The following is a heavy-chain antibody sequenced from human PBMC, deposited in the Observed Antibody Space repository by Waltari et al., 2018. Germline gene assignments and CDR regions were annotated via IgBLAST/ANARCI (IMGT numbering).Heavy chain of an antibody. Sequence: QVQLVQSGAEVKKPGASVKVACRASGYTFNTYGLTWVRQAPGQGLEWMGWISPYNDDTKYSKNFQGRISMTTDLTTRTAYMELRRLRADDTAVYCCARDFWSQTSGRELSLMDVWGKGTTVTVSS. CDR1: GYTFNTYG. D-gene: IGHD3-3*01. CDR2: ISPYNDDT. CDR3: ARDFWSQTSGRELSLMDV. J-gene: IGHJ6*03. V-gene: IGHV1-18*01.